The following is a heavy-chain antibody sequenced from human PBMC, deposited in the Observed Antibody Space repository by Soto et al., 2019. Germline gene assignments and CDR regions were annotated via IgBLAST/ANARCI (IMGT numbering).Heavy chain of an antibody. CDR3: AKDAYYYDSSGYYYSYYFDY. CDR2: ISGSGGST. CDR1: GFTFSSYA. J-gene: IGHJ4*02. Sequence: GGSQRLSCAASGFTFSSYAMSWVRQAPGKGLEWVSAISGSGGSTYYADSVKGRFTISRDNSKNTLYLQMNSLRAEDTAVYYYAKDAYYYDSSGYYYSYYFDYWGQGTLVTVSS. V-gene: IGHV3-23*01. D-gene: IGHD3-22*01.